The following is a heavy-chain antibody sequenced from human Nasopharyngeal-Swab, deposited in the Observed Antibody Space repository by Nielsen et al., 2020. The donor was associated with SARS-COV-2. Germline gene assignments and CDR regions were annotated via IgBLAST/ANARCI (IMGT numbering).Heavy chain of an antibody. D-gene: IGHD3-10*01. J-gene: IGHJ5*02. CDR2: FNPSGVTT. V-gene: IGHV1-46*01. Sequence: WVRQAPGQGLEWMGIFNPSGVTTTYAQKFQGRVTMTRDTSTRAVYMELSSLIYEDTAVYYCARGCVTTVVRGVEDWFDPWGQGTLVTVSS. CDR3: ARGCVTTVVRGVEDWFDP.